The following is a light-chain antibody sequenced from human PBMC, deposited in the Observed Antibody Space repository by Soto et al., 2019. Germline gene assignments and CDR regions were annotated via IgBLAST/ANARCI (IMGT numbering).Light chain of an antibody. V-gene: IGLV1-47*02. J-gene: IGLJ1*01. CDR2: SNN. CDR3: AAWDDSLSALYV. CDR1: RAHIGSNY. Sequence: QSLLTQPPSSSGTPGQRGTDPCSRSRAHIGSNYVYWYPHLPGTAPKLLIHSNNQRPSGVPDRFSGSKSGTSASLAISGLRSEDEADYYCAAWDDSLSALYVFGTGTKVTV.